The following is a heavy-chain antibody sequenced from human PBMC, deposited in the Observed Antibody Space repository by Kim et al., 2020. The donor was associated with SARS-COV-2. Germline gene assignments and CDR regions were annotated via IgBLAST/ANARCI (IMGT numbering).Heavy chain of an antibody. Sequence: SETLSLTCTVSGGSISSGGYYWSWIRQHPGKGLEWIGYIYYSGSTYYNPSLKSRVTISVDTSKNQFSLKLSSVTAADTAVYYCASVRITMIVVVTYFDLWGRGTLVTVSS. CDR2: IYYSGST. V-gene: IGHV4-31*03. J-gene: IGHJ2*01. D-gene: IGHD3-22*01. CDR1: GGSISSGGYY. CDR3: ASVRITMIVVVTYFDL.